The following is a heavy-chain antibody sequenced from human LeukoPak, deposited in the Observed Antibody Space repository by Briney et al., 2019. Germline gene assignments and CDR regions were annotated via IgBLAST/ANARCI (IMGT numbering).Heavy chain of an antibody. Sequence: GGSLRLSCAASGFTFDDYGMSWVRQGPGKGLERVSGINWNGGSTGYADSVKGRFTISRDNAKKSLYLQMNSLRAEDTALYYCARSSVSAYAFDIWGQGTMVTVSS. J-gene: IGHJ3*02. CDR1: GFTFDDYG. CDR2: INWNGGST. V-gene: IGHV3-20*04. CDR3: ARSSVSAYAFDI. D-gene: IGHD6-6*01.